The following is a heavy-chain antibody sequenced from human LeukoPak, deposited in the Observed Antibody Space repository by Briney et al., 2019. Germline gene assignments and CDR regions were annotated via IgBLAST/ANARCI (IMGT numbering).Heavy chain of an antibody. CDR1: GGSISSYY. CDR2: IYTSGST. J-gene: IGHJ6*03. CDR3: AREPTILCGSSTSCYSYYYYMDV. D-gene: IGHD2-2*01. Sequence: SETLSLNCTVSGGSISSYYWSWIRQPAGKGLEWIGRIYTSGSTNYNPSLKSRVTMSVDTSKNQFSLKLSSVTAADTAVYYCAREPTILCGSSTSCYSYYYYMDVWGKGTTVTVSS. V-gene: IGHV4-4*07.